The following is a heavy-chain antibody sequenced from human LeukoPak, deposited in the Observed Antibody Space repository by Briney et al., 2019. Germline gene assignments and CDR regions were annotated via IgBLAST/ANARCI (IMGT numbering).Heavy chain of an antibody. J-gene: IGHJ4*02. V-gene: IGHV1-2*04. CDR2: INPNSGGT. D-gene: IGHD3-9*01. CDR1: GYTFTGYY. Sequence: ASVKVSCKASGYTFTGYYMHWVRQAPGQGLEWMGWINPNSGGTNYAQKFQGWVTMTRDTSISTAYMELSRLRSDDTAVYYCATVAGYDILTGYYYWGQGTLVTVSS. CDR3: ATVAGYDILTGYYY.